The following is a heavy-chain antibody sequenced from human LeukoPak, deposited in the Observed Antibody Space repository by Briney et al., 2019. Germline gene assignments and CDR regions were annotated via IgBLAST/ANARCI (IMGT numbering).Heavy chain of an antibody. V-gene: IGHV3-23*01. J-gene: IGHJ5*02. CDR1: GLSFSSYA. CDR2: ISGSGHST. CDR3: ARDLSDPNWFDP. Sequence: PGGSLRLSCAASGLSFSSYAMSWVRQAPGKGLEWVSAISGSGHSTYYADSVKGRFTISRDNAKNSLYLQMNSLRAEDTAVYYCARDLSDPNWFDPWGQGTLVTVSS.